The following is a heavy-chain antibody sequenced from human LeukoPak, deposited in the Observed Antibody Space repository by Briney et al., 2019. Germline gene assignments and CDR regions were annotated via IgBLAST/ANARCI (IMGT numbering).Heavy chain of an antibody. Sequence: GGSLRLSCAASGFTFSDYYMSWIRQAPGKGLEWVSYISSSSSYTNYADSVKGRFTISRDNAKNSLYLQMNSLRAEDTAAYYCARGGTYYDILTGYYKDPYYFDYWGQGTLVTVSS. V-gene: IGHV3-11*05. CDR2: ISSSSSYT. J-gene: IGHJ4*02. CDR1: GFTFSDYY. D-gene: IGHD3-9*01. CDR3: ARGGTYYDILTGYYKDPYYFDY.